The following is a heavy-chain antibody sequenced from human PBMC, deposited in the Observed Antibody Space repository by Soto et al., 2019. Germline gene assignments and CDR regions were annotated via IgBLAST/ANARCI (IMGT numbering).Heavy chain of an antibody. CDR2: IIPIFTKP. J-gene: IGHJ6*02. CDR3: ARMGDIVVVGDFYYGMDV. Sequence: QVQLVQSGAEVKMPGSSVKVSCTASGGTFGTYALSWVRQAPGQGLEWLGGIIPIFTKPTYARKFQGRITITAHESTTTVYLDLSSLTSDDTAVYYCARMGDIVVVGDFYYGMDVWGQGTTVIVSS. V-gene: IGHV1-69*01. CDR1: GGTFGTYA. D-gene: IGHD2-2*01.